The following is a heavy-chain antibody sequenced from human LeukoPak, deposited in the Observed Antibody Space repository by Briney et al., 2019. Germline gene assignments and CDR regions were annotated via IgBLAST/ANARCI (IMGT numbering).Heavy chain of an antibody. CDR2: INPNSGAT. V-gene: IGHV1-2*02. CDR1: GYTFLGYY. J-gene: IGHJ4*02. D-gene: IGHD6-6*01. CDR3: AREHSSSSGKVFDY. Sequence: ASVKVSCKASGYTFLGYYMHWVRQAPGQGLDWMGWINPNSGATNYAQKFQGRVTMTRDTSINTAYMELTSLKSGDTAVYYCAREHSSSSGKVFDYWGQGTLVTVSS.